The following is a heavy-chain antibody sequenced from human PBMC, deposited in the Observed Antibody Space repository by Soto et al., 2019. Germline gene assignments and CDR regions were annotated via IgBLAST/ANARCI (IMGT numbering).Heavy chain of an antibody. CDR1: GGSISSGDYY. D-gene: IGHD5-12*01. J-gene: IGHJ3*02. CDR2: IYYSGST. V-gene: IGHV4-30-4*01. CDR3: ARDPYSGYDLWGAFDI. Sequence: PSETLSLTCTVSGGSISSGDYYWSWIRQPPGKGLEWIGYIYYSGSTYYNPSLKSRVTISVDTSKNQFSLKLSSVTAADTAVYXCARDPYSGYDLWGAFDIWGQGTMVTVSS.